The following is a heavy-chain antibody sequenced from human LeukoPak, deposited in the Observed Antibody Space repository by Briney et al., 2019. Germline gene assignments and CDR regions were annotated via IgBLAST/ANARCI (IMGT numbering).Heavy chain of an antibody. Sequence: SETLSLTCTVSGYSISSGYYWGWIRQPPGKGLEWIGSIYHSGSTYYNPSLKSRVTISVDTSKNQFSLKLSSVTAADTAVYYCARVPHRSDSGSLYVFDYWGQGTLVTVSS. D-gene: IGHD1-26*01. J-gene: IGHJ4*02. V-gene: IGHV4-38-2*02. CDR1: GYSISSGYY. CDR3: ARVPHRSDSGSLYVFDY. CDR2: IYHSGST.